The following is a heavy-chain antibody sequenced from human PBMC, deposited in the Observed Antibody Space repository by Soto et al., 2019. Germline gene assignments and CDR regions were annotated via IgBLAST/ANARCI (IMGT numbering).Heavy chain of an antibody. CDR3: ARDPVVARGGPGVNI. D-gene: IGHD3-22*01. V-gene: IGHV5-10-1*01. CDR1: GYSFTSYW. J-gene: IGHJ3*02. Sequence: EVQLVQSGAEVKKPGESLRISCKGSGYSFTSYWISWVRQMPGKGLERMGRIDPSDSYTNYSPSFQGHVTISADKSISTAYLQWSSLKASDTAMYYCARDPVVARGGPGVNIWGQGTMVTVSS. CDR2: IDPSDSYT.